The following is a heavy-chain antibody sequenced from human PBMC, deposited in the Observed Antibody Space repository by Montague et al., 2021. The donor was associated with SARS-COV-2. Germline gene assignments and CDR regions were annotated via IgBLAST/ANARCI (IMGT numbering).Heavy chain of an antibody. CDR3: ARHVAFGGVVVALDY. D-gene: IGHD3-16*02. V-gene: IGHV4-39*01. J-gene: IGHJ4*02. CDR1: GASISSSENS. CDR2: IFYSGTT. Sequence: SETLSLTCTVSGASISSSENSGGWIRQSPGKGLEWFGSIFYSGTTYFNPSLRSRIAISVDTSKNQFSLKVTSVTAADTAVYYCARHVAFGGVVVALDYWGKGNLVSVSS.